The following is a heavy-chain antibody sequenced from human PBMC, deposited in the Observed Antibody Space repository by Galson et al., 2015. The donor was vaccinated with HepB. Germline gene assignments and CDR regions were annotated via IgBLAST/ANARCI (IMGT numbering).Heavy chain of an antibody. J-gene: IGHJ3*01. V-gene: IGHV3-23*01. CDR1: GFTFSNYA. Sequence: SLRLSCAASGFTFSNYAMTWVRQAPGKGLGWVSAISDNGGSTYYADSVKGRFTVSRDNSKNTLYLQMNSLRAEDTALYYCAKWEVNYYGSGSYYNIDAFDVWGQGTMVTVSS. D-gene: IGHD3-10*01. CDR2: ISDNGGST. CDR3: AKWEVNYYGSGSYYNIDAFDV.